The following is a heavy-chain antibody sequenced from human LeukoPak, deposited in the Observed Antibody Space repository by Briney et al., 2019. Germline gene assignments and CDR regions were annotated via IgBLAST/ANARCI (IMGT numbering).Heavy chain of an antibody. CDR2: IHCSGST. V-gene: IGHV4-4*07. CDR3: ARGLSGDSYGLEY. CDR1: EGSITPYY. J-gene: IGHJ4*02. Sequence: SETLSLTCTVSEGSITPYYWSWIRQPAGKGLELIGRIHCSGSTNHNPSLNSQVIMSVDTSRNQFSLMLTSVTAADTAVYYCARGLSGDSYGLEYWGQGTRVTVSS. D-gene: IGHD5-18*01.